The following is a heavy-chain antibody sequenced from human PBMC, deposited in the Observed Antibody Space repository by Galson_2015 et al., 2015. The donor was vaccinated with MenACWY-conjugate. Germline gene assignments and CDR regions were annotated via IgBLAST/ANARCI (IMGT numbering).Heavy chain of an antibody. D-gene: IGHD2-2*01. Sequence: SLRLSCAASGFIFSAHYMDWVRQGPGRGLEWVGRIRDRGHSHTTEYAASVKGRFTISRDESESSVYLQMNSLQSEDTAIYYCAKGTAQHCSSTNCYPFDHWGQGTLVTVSS. CDR3: AKGTAQHCSSTNCYPFDH. CDR1: GFIFSAHY. CDR2: IRDRGHSHTT. V-gene: IGHV3-72*01. J-gene: IGHJ4*02.